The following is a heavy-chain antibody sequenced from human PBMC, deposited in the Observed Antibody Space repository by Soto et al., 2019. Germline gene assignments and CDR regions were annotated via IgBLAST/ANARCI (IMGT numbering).Heavy chain of an antibody. CDR1: GFTFDDHT. V-gene: IGHV3-43*01. J-gene: IGHJ4*02. CDR2: ITWDAGSA. CDR3: AKEKDRIFDY. Sequence: PGGSLRLSCXGSGFTFDDHTMHWVRQAPGKGLEWVSLITWDAGSAFYADSVRGRFTISGDNSKNSLYLQMNSLRTEDSALYYCAKEKDRIFDYWGRGTPVTVSS.